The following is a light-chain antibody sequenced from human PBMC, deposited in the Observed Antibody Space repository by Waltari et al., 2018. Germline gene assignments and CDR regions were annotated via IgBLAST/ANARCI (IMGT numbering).Light chain of an antibody. CDR3: QSWDSTVVQ. V-gene: IGLV3-1*01. CDR1: KLGDKT. CDR2: RDT. J-gene: IGLJ2*01. Sequence: SYDLTQPPSVSVSPGQTASITCSGDKLGDKTVCWYQQKPGQSPVVVILRDTQRPSGSPERFSGSNSGNTATLTITGTQALDAADYYCQSWDSTVVQFGGGTKLTVL.